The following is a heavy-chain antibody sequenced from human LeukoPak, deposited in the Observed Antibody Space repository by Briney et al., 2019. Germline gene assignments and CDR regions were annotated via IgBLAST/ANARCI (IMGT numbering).Heavy chain of an antibody. CDR1: GFTFSSYA. V-gene: IGHV3-23*01. D-gene: IGHD3-3*01. CDR3: TRGPERSRPVGDACDV. Sequence: PGGSLRLSCAASGFTFSSYAMSWVRQAPGKGLEWVSAISGSGGSTYYADSVKGRFTISRDNSRNTLSLQMNSLRDEDTALYYCTRGPERSRPVGDACDVWGQGTMVTVYS. CDR2: ISGSGGST. J-gene: IGHJ3*01.